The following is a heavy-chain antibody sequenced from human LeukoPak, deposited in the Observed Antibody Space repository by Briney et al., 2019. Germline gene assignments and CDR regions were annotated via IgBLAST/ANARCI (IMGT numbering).Heavy chain of an antibody. CDR1: SGSISNYY. V-gene: IGHV4-59*01. Sequence: PSETLSLTCTVSSGSISNYYWSWIRQPPGKGLEWIGYLYYSGSTNYNPSLKSRVTISGDTSKNQFSLKLTSVTAADTAVYYCARGLGSRYYFNSWGQGTLVTVSS. CDR2: LYYSGST. J-gene: IGHJ4*02. D-gene: IGHD3-10*01. CDR3: ARGLGSRYYFNS.